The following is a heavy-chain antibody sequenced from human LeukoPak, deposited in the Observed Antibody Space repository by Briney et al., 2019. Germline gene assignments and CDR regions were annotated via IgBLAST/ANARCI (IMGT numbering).Heavy chain of an antibody. Sequence: ASVKVSCKASGYTFTSYGINWVRQPPGQGLEWMGWINTNNVNRNYAQKLQGRVTMTTDTSTNTAYMELMSLTSDDTAVYYCARAGQLDYWGQGTLVTVSS. J-gene: IGHJ4*02. CDR1: GYTFTSYG. CDR2: INTNNVNR. CDR3: ARAGQLDY. V-gene: IGHV1-18*01. D-gene: IGHD1-1*01.